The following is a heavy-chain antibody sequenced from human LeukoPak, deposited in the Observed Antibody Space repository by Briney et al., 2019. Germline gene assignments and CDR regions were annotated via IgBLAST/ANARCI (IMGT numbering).Heavy chain of an antibody. Sequence: SETLSLTCAVSGYSLSSGYYWGWIRQPPGKGLEWIGSIYHSGSTYYNPSLKSRVTISVDTSKNQFSLKLSSVTAADTAVYYCARVRKYYGSGSYTPPYNWFDPWGQGTLVTVSS. CDR2: IYHSGST. J-gene: IGHJ5*02. V-gene: IGHV4-38-2*01. CDR1: GYSLSSGYY. D-gene: IGHD3-10*01. CDR3: ARVRKYYGSGSYTPPYNWFDP.